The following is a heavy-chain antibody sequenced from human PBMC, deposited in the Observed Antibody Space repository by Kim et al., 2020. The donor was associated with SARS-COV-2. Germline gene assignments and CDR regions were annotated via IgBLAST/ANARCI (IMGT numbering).Heavy chain of an antibody. V-gene: IGHV1-69*13. D-gene: IGHD3-10*01. CDR1: GGTFSSYA. Sequence: SVKVSCKASGGTFSSYAISWVRQAPGQGLEWMGGIIPIFGTANYAQKFQGRVTITADESTSTAYMELSSLRSEDTAVYYCARTSAGSGSYYTDYYYYYGMDVWGQGTTVTVSS. J-gene: IGHJ6*02. CDR3: ARTSAGSGSYYTDYYYYYGMDV. CDR2: IIPIFGTA.